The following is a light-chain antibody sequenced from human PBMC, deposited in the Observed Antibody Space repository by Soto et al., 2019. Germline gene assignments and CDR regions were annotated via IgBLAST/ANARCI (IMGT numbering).Light chain of an antibody. CDR3: QDLNSYPIS. V-gene: IGKV1-9*01. CDR1: KGINPY. J-gene: IGKJ5*01. CDR2: SGS. Sequence: DLPFASSPAFLSASLGARVTLTCPASKGINPYLAWFQHKPGKAPNLLIHSGSTLQSGVPSRFSGSGSGTEFTLTISSLQPEDLATYYCQDLNSYPISFGQGTRLEIK.